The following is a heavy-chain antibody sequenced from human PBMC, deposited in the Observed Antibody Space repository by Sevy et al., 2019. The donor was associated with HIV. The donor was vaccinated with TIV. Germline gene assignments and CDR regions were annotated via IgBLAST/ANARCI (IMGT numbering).Heavy chain of an antibody. CDR2: VSRNGGTP. V-gene: IGHV3-23*01. CDR1: GFTFGGYM. CDR3: VKEGRDDFNPYLDF. Sequence: GGYLRLSCAGSGFTFGGYMMNWVRQAPGRGLEWVARVSRNGGTPEYGDSAKGRFTISRDNSKNTVYLQLKELRAEDTALYYCVKEGRDDFNPYLDFWGHGILVTVSS. D-gene: IGHD3-10*01. J-gene: IGHJ4*03.